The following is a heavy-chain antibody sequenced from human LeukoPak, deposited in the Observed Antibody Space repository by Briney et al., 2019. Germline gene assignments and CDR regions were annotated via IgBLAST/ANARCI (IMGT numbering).Heavy chain of an antibody. Sequence: GESLKISCKGSGYSFTSYWIGWVRQMPGKGLEWMGIIYPGDSDTRYSPSFQGQVTISADKSISTAYLQWSSLKASDTAMYYCARPRYYDTLGVPEYFQHWGQGTLVTVSS. D-gene: IGHD3-22*01. CDR3: ARPRYYDTLGVPEYFQH. V-gene: IGHV5-51*01. CDR1: GYSFTSYW. J-gene: IGHJ1*01. CDR2: IYPGDSDT.